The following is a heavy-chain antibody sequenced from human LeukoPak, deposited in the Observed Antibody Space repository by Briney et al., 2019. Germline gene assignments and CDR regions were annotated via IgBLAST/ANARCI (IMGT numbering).Heavy chain of an antibody. Sequence: GGSLRPSCAASGFTFSSYEMNWVRQAPGKGLEWVSYISSSGSTIYYADSVKGRFTISRDNSKNTLYLQMNSLRAEDTAVYYCAKVDIYDSSGYSYGDVWGKGTTVTISS. V-gene: IGHV3-48*03. D-gene: IGHD5-18*01. CDR3: AKVDIYDSSGYSYGDV. CDR1: GFTFSSYE. CDR2: ISSSGSTI. J-gene: IGHJ6*04.